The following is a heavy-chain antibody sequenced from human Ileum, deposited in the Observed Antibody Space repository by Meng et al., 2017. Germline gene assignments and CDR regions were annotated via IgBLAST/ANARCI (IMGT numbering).Heavy chain of an antibody. D-gene: IGHD1-14*01. V-gene: IGHV3-30*04. CDR1: GFTFSSYA. CDR2: ISYDGSNK. Sequence: GESLKISCAASGFTFSSYAMHWVRQAPGKGLEWVAAISYDGSNKYYADSVKGRFTISRDNSKNALYLQMNSLRAEDTAVYYCASGTKLSGGYFVYWGQGTPVTVSS. CDR3: ASGTKLSGGYFVY. J-gene: IGHJ4*02.